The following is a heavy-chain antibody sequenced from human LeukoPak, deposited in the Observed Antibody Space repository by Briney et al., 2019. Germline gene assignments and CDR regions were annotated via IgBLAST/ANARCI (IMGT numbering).Heavy chain of an antibody. CDR2: INSKTDGGTT. CDR3: TTQGGGYYYFDC. V-gene: IGHV3-15*01. Sequence: GGSLRLSCAASGFTFSKAWMSWVRQAPGKGLEWVGRINSKTDGGTTDYAAPVKGRFTISRDDSKNTLYLQMNSLKTEDTAVYYCTTQGGGYYYFDCWGQGTLVTVSS. CDR1: GFTFSKAW. D-gene: IGHD2-21*01. J-gene: IGHJ4*02.